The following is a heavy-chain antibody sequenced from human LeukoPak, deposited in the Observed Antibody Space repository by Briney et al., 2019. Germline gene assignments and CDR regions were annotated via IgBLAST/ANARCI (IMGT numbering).Heavy chain of an antibody. CDR2: ISSDGTNK. CDR3: ARGTTYNHDRSGRYGMDV. J-gene: IGHJ6*02. Sequence: GGSLRLSCAASGFTFSSYSMNWVRQAPGKGLEWVAVISSDGTNKYYADSVRGRFTIARDNAKNSLYLQMNSLRAEDTAMYYCARGTTYNHDRSGRYGMDVWGQGTTVTVSS. CDR1: GFTFSSYS. D-gene: IGHD3-22*01. V-gene: IGHV3-30*03.